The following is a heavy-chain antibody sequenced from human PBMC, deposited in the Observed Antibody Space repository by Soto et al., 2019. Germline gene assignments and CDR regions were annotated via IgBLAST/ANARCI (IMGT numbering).Heavy chain of an antibody. CDR3: ARHPGYYDVLTGYSTYYFDS. D-gene: IGHD3-9*01. J-gene: IGHJ4*02. CDR2: IYYSGST. Sequence: SETLSLTCAVSGAPLSRYYWSWIRQPPGKGLEWIGYIYYSGSTDYNPSFKSRVTISVDTSKNQFSLRLSSVTAADTAVYYCARHPGYYDVLTGYSTYYFDSWGQGALVTVSS. CDR1: GAPLSRYY. V-gene: IGHV4-59*08.